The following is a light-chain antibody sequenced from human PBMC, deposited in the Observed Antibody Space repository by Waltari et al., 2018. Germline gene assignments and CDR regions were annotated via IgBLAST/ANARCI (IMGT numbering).Light chain of an antibody. CDR1: SPNIGSTS. Sequence: QSILPQPTSASGTPRQRVTISCSGRSPNIGSTSVSWYQEVPGTAPKLLIYRNNQRPSGVPDRFSGSKSGTSASLAISGLRSEDEAHYYCAAWDDSLSGHMVFGGGTKLTVL. J-gene: IGLJ2*01. V-gene: IGLV1-47*01. CDR2: RNN. CDR3: AAWDDSLSGHMV.